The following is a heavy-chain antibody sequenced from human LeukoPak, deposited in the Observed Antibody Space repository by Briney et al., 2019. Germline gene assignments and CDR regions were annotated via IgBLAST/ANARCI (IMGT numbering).Heavy chain of an antibody. J-gene: IGHJ1*01. Sequence: GGSLRLSCTASGFTFGDYAMSWLRQAPGKGLEYVGFIRSKAYGGTTEYAASVKGRFAISRDDSKSIAYLQMNSLRAEDTAVYYCARVGPAAIGAEYFQHWGQGTLVTVSS. V-gene: IGHV3-49*03. CDR1: GFTFGDYA. D-gene: IGHD2-2*01. CDR3: ARVGPAAIGAEYFQH. CDR2: IRSKAYGGTT.